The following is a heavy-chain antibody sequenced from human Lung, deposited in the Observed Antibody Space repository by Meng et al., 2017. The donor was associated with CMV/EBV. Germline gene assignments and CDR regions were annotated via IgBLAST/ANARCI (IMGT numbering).Heavy chain of an antibody. CDR3: ARLTGTVYVHWFDS. J-gene: IGHJ5*01. CDR1: GGSFSGSY. Sequence: LTXAVYGGSFSGSYWHWIRQPPGMGLEWIGEIDGTGRTKYSPSLNSRVTILLDTSKKQFSLELSSVTAADTAVYYCARLTGTVYVHWFDSWGQGTLVTVSS. D-gene: IGHD1-7*01. CDR2: IDGTGRT. V-gene: IGHV4-34*01.